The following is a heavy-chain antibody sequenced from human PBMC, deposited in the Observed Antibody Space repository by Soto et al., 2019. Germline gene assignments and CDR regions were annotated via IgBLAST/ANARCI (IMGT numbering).Heavy chain of an antibody. D-gene: IGHD6-19*01. V-gene: IGHV3-33*01. Sequence: QVQLVESGGGVAQPGRSLRLSCTVSGFTFSGHAMHWVRQAPGKGLEWVTQMWYDGSNKYYAESVKGRFTISRDNSKNTLYLQVNSLRVEDMAVYYCARDGQGLAPYALDVWGQGTSVTVSS. CDR1: GFTFSGHA. CDR2: MWYDGSNK. CDR3: ARDGQGLAPYALDV. J-gene: IGHJ6*02.